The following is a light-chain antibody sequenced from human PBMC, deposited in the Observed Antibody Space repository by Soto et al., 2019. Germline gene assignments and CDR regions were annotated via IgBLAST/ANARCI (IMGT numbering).Light chain of an antibody. Sequence: DIQMTQSPSSLSATVGDRVTITCRASQDISNYLAWHQQKPGKVPKLLIYAASTLQPAGPSRFSGSGSGTDFTLTISSLQPEDVATYYCQKYNGAPPETFGPGTKVAIK. V-gene: IGKV1-27*01. J-gene: IGKJ3*01. CDR3: QKYNGAPPET. CDR2: AAS. CDR1: QDISNY.